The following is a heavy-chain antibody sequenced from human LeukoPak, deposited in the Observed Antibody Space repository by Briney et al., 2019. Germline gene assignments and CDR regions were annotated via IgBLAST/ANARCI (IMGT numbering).Heavy chain of an antibody. J-gene: IGHJ5*02. CDR3: AREISDIVVVPAAMRYNWFDP. D-gene: IGHD2-2*01. CDR2: ISAYNGNT. CDR1: GYTFTSYG. Sequence: ASVKVSCKASGYTFTSYGISWVRQAPGQGLEWMGWISAYNGNTNYAQKLQGRVTMTTDTSTSTDYMELRSLRSDDTAVYYCAREISDIVVVPAAMRYNWFDPWGQGTLVTVSS. V-gene: IGHV1-18*01.